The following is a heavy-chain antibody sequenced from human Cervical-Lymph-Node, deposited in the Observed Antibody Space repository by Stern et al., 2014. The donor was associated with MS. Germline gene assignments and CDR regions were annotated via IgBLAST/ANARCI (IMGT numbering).Heavy chain of an antibody. CDR2: ISWNRGSI. D-gene: IGHD3-22*01. V-gene: IGHV3-9*01. CDR3: AKSPVGYYDSSGYYYWYFDL. Sequence: VKLVESGGGLVPPGRSLRLSCAASGFTFDDYAMHWVRQAPGKGLGGVSGISWNRGSIGYADSVKGRFTISRDNAKNSLYLQMNSLRAEDTALYYCAKSPVGYYDSSGYYYWYFDLWGRGTLVTVSS. CDR1: GFTFDDYA. J-gene: IGHJ2*01.